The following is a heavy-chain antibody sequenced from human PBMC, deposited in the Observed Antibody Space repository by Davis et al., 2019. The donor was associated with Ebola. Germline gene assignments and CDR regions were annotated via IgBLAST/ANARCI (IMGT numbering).Heavy chain of an antibody. CDR3: ARDRGVATIWREIDY. V-gene: IGHV3-21*01. J-gene: IGHJ4*02. Sequence: GESLKISCAVSGFTFSSYSMNWVRQAPGKGLEWVSSISSSSSYIYYADSVKGRFTISRDNAKNSLYLQMNSLRAEDTAVYYCARDRGVATIWREIDYWGQGTLVTVSS. CDR1: GFTFSSYS. CDR2: ISSSSSYI. D-gene: IGHD5-12*01.